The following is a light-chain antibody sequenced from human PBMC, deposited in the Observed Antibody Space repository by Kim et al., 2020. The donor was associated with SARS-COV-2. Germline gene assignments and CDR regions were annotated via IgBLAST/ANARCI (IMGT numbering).Light chain of an antibody. Sequence: QSALTQPPSASGSPGQSVTISCTGTSSDVGGYNFVSWYQQHPGKAPKFMIYEVSKRPSGVPDRFSGSKSGNTASLTVSGLQAEDEADYYCSSYAGSNTVLFGAGTQLTVL. V-gene: IGLV2-8*01. CDR3: SSYAGSNTVL. CDR2: EVS. CDR1: SSDVGGYNF. J-gene: IGLJ2*01.